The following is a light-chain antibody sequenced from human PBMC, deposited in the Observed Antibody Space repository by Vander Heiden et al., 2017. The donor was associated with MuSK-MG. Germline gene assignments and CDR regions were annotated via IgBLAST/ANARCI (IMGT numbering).Light chain of an antibody. CDR3: QTYNSAPPIT. Sequence: DIQLTQSPPSLSASVGDTVTITCLASQTVKNYFAWYQQKPGEAPTILIYVASIMESGVPSRCSGSTAGTTFSLPISGLQPEDVATYYCQTYNSAPPITFGGGTRV. CDR2: VAS. J-gene: IGKJ5*01. V-gene: IGKV1-27*01. CDR1: QTVKNY.